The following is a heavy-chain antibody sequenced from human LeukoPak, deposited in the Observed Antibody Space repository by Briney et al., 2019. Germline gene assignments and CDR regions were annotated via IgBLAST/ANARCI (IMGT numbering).Heavy chain of an antibody. V-gene: IGHV3-30*02. J-gene: IGHJ1*01. D-gene: IGHD6-19*01. CDR1: GFTFSSYG. CDR3: AKDGGIAVAGTEYFQH. Sequence: PGGSLRLSCAASGFTFSSYGMHWVRQAPGQGLEWVAFIRYDGSNKYYADSVKGRFTISRDNSKNTLYLQMNSLRAEDTAVYYCAKDGGIAVAGTEYFQHWGQGTLVTVSS. CDR2: IRYDGSNK.